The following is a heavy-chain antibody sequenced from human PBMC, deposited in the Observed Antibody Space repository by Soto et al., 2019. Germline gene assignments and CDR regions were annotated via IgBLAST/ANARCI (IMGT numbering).Heavy chain of an antibody. CDR1: GGTFNSYA. J-gene: IGHJ4*02. V-gene: IGHV1-69*01. Sequence: QVQLVQSGAEVKKPGSSVKVSCKASGGTFNSYAISWVRQAPGQGLEWMGGIIPIFGTANYAQKFQGRVTITADESTSTAYMELSSLRSEDTAVYYCARGTYYDFWSGYYILDYWGQGTLVTVSS. CDR3: ARGTYYDFWSGYYILDY. D-gene: IGHD3-3*01. CDR2: IIPIFGTA.